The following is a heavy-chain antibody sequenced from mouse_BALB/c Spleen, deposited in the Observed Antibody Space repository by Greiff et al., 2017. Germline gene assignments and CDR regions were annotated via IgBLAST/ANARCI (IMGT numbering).Heavy chain of an antibody. V-gene: IGHV5-6*01. CDR2: ISSGGSYT. CDR1: GFTFSSYG. CDR3: ARRYDYDIDY. D-gene: IGHD2-4*01. J-gene: IGHJ2*01. Sequence: EVQGVESGGDLVKPGGSLKLSCAASGFTFSSYGMSWVRQTPDKRLEWVATISSGGSYTYYPDSVKGRFTISRDNAKNTLYLQMSSLKSEDTAMYYCARRYDYDIDYWGQGTTLTVSS.